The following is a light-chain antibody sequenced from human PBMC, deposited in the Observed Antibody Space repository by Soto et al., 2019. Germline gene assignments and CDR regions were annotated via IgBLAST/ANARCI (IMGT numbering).Light chain of an antibody. CDR1: QSVSSSY. CDR2: GAS. Sequence: ENLLTQSPGTLSFSPGERATPSCRASQSVSSSYLAWYQQKPGQAPRLLIYGASSRATGIPDRFSGSGSGTDFTLTISRLEPEDFAVYYCQQYGSSPWTFGQGTKVDIK. V-gene: IGKV3-20*01. CDR3: QQYGSSPWT. J-gene: IGKJ1*01.